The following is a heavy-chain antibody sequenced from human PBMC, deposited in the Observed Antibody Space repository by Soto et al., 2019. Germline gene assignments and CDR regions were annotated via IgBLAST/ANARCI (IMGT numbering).Heavy chain of an antibody. J-gene: IGHJ6*02. V-gene: IGHV3-30*18. CDR2: ISYDGSNK. CDR3: AKDQGRSGWYLNYYYYYGMDV. D-gene: IGHD6-19*01. CDR1: GFRFSTYG. Sequence: PGGSLRLSCAASGFRFSTYGMHWVRQAPGKGLEWVAVISYDGSNKYYADSVKGRFTISRDNSKNTLYLQMNSLRDEDTAVYYCAKDQGRSGWYLNYYYYYGMDVWGQGTTVTVSS.